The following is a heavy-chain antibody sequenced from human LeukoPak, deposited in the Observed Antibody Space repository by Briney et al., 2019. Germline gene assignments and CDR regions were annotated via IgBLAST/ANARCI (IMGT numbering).Heavy chain of an antibody. D-gene: IGHD6-19*01. CDR3: ARELYPGSVGIAVAGKEVGYYYMDV. CDR1: GGSISSYY. Sequence: SETLSLTCTVPGGSISSYYWSWIRQTAGKGLEWIGRIYTSGRTNYNTSLKRRVTISVDKSKKQFSLMRRSVAAADTAVYYCARELYPGSVGIAVAGKEVGYYYMDVWGKGTTVTVSS. V-gene: IGHV4-4*07. CDR2: IYTSGRT. J-gene: IGHJ6*03.